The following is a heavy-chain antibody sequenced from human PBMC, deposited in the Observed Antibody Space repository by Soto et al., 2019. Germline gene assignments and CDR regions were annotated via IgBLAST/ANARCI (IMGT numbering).Heavy chain of an antibody. CDR3: AGGRGSGYYRYNWFDP. V-gene: IGHV1-69*13. Sequence: SVKVSCKASGGTFSNYAISWVRQAPGQGLEWMGGIIPIFGTANYAQKFQGRVTITADESTSTAYMELSSLRSEDTAVYYCAGGRGSGYYRYNWFDPWGQGTLVTASS. D-gene: IGHD3-22*01. J-gene: IGHJ5*02. CDR2: IIPIFGTA. CDR1: GGTFSNYA.